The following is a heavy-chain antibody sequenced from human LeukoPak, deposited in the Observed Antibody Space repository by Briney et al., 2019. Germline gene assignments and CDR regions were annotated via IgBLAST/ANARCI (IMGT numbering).Heavy chain of an antibody. CDR2: IYYSGST. J-gene: IGHJ4*02. Sequence: SETLSLTCTVSGGSINSSSYYWGWIRQPPGTGLEWIGSIYYSGSTYYNPSLKSRVTISVDTSKNQFSLKLNSVTAADTAVYYCARHDRVYSNYVYFDYWGQGTLVTVSS. V-gene: IGHV4-39*01. D-gene: IGHD4-11*01. CDR3: ARHDRVYSNYVYFDY. CDR1: GGSINSSSYY.